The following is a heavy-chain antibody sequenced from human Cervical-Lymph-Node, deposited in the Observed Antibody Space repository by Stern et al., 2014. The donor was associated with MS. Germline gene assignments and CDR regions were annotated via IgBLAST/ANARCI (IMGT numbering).Heavy chain of an antibody. D-gene: IGHD1-14*01. CDR2: IIPISAKS. CDR1: GGTFSRYA. CDR3: ASSYTAWDNPMHFYGMDV. J-gene: IGHJ6*02. V-gene: IGHV1-69*01. Sequence: QVQLVQSGAEVKKPGSSVKVSCKASGGTFSRYAFSWVRQAPGQGLEWMGGIIPISAKSNYAPKVDGRVNLFADDSTSTAYMELSSLRSEDAAVYYCASSYTAWDNPMHFYGMDVWGQGTTVTVSS.